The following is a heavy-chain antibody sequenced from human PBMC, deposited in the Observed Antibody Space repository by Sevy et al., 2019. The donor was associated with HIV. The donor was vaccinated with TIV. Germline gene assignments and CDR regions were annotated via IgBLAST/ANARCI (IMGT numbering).Heavy chain of an antibody. J-gene: IGHJ6*01. CDR1: GFTFDDYG. CDR2: INWNGGST. V-gene: IGHV3-20*04. D-gene: IGHD6-19*01. CDR3: ARDPPFGGSGWYVYYYGMDV. Sequence: GGSLRLSCAASGFTFDDYGMSWVRQAPGKGLEWVSGINWNGGSTGYADSVKGRFTISRDNAKNSLYLQMNSLRAEDTALYYCARDPPFGGSGWYVYYYGMDVWGKGPRSPSP.